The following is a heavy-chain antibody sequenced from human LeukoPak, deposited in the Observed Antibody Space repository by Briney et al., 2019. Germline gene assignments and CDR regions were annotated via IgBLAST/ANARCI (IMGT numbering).Heavy chain of an antibody. Sequence: SETLSLTCTVSGGSISTYCWSWIRQPAGKGLEWIGHICTSGSTNYNPSLKSRVTMSVDTSNNEFSLKLNSVTAADTAVYYCARTYDSPGYYSPDYYYMDVWGKGTTVTISS. V-gene: IGHV4-4*07. CDR3: ARTYDSPGYYSPDYYYMDV. D-gene: IGHD3-22*01. CDR1: GGSISTYC. CDR2: ICTSGST. J-gene: IGHJ6*03.